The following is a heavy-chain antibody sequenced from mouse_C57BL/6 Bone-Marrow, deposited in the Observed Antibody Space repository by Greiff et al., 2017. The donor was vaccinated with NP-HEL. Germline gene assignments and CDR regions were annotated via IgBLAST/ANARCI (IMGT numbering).Heavy chain of an antibody. V-gene: IGHV5-17*01. J-gene: IGHJ1*03. CDR1: GFTFSDYG. Sequence: EVMLVESGGGLVKPGGSLKLSCAASGFTFSDYGMHWVRQAPEKGLEWVAYISSGSSTIYYADTVKGRFTISRDNAKNTLFLQMTSLRSEDTAMYYCARMAYYSNYWYFDVWGTGTTVTVSS. D-gene: IGHD2-5*01. CDR3: ARMAYYSNYWYFDV. CDR2: ISSGSSTI.